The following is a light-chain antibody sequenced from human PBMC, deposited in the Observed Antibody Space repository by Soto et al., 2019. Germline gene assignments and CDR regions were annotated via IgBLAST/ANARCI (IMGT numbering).Light chain of an antibody. CDR1: QDISNY. CDR3: QQYDNLPIT. CDR2: DAS. Sequence: DIQMTQSPSSLSASVGDRVTITCQASQDISNYLNWYQQKPGKAPKLLLYDASNLATGVPSRFSVSGSGTDFTFTISSLQPEDIATYDCQQYDNLPITFGGGTKVEIK. J-gene: IGKJ4*01. V-gene: IGKV1-33*01.